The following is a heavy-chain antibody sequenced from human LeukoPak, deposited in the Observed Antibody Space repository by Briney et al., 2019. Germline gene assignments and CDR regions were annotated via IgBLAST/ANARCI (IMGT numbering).Heavy chain of an antibody. CDR1: GGSISSYY. D-gene: IGHD5-18*01. CDR3: ARDCDTYGYGGYFDY. CDR2: IYYCGST. Sequence: PSETLSLTCTVSGGSISSYYWSWIRQPPGKGLEWIGYIYYCGSTNYNPSLKSRVTISVDTSKNQFSLKLSSVTAADTAVYYCARDCDTYGYGGYFDYWGQGTLVTVSS. V-gene: IGHV4-59*01. J-gene: IGHJ4*02.